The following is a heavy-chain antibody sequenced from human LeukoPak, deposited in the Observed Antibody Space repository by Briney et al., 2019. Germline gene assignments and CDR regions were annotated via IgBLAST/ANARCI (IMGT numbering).Heavy chain of an antibody. D-gene: IGHD6-19*01. CDR1: GFTFSSYA. Sequence: GGSLRLSCAASGFTFSSYAMSWVRQAPGKGLEWVSAISGSGGSTYYADSVKGRFTISRDNSKNTLYLQMNSLRAEDTAVYYCAKDPQYSSGWSPFWYWGQGTLVTVSS. CDR2: ISGSGGST. J-gene: IGHJ4*02. V-gene: IGHV3-23*01. CDR3: AKDPQYSSGWSPFWY.